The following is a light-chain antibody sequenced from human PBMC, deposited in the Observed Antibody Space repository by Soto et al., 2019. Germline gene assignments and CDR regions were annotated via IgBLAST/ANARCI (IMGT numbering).Light chain of an antibody. CDR3: ATWDDSLSGVV. V-gene: IGLV1-47*01. Sequence: QSVLTQTPSASGTPGQRVTISCSGSSSNIGSNFVYWYQHLPGTAPKLLIYRNILRASGVPDRFSASKSGTSASLAIGGLRSEDEGDYYCATWDDSLSGVVFGGGTKVTVL. CDR2: RNI. J-gene: IGLJ3*02. CDR1: SSNIGSNF.